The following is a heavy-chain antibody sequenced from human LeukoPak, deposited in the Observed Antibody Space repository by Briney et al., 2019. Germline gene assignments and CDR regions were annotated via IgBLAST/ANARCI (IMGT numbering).Heavy chain of an antibody. D-gene: IGHD3-10*01. V-gene: IGHV3-23*01. CDR3: AKDRVLLWFGEFDY. J-gene: IGHJ4*02. CDR1: GFTFSHYA. CDR2: ISGSGTNT. Sequence: GGSLRLSCEVSGFTFSHYAMYWVRQAPGKGLEWVSTISGSGTNTYYADSLKGRFAISRDDSKNTVFLQMNSLRADDTALYYCAKDRVLLWFGEFDYWGQGTLVTVSS.